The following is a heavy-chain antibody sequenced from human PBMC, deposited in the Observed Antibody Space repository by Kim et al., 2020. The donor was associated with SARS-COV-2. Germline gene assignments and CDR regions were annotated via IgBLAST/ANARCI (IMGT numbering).Heavy chain of an antibody. D-gene: IGHD2-2*01. V-gene: IGHV3-48*03. Sequence: GGSLRLSCAASGFTFSTYEMNWVRQAPGKGLEWISYISTSGSTIYYADSVKGRFTISRDNAKSSLSLQMNSLRAEDTAVYYCARSLYCSSTSCFYGLDVWGLGTTVTGSS. CDR3: ARSLYCSSTSCFYGLDV. CDR1: GFTFSTYE. CDR2: ISTSGSTI. J-gene: IGHJ6*02.